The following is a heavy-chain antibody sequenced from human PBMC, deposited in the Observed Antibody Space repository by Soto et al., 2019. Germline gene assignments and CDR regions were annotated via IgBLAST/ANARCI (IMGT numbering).Heavy chain of an antibody. V-gene: IGHV1-18*01. CDR2: ISLYSDGT. D-gene: IGHD2-2*01. J-gene: IGHJ5*02. CDR3: ARVVPGAEAWFGP. CDR1: GYTFSNYG. Sequence: ASVKVSCTTSGYTFSNYGITWVRQAPGQPLEWLGWISLYSDGTNYAQKFQVRVSMTTDTSTTTAYMELRSLRSDDTAVYYCARVVPGAEAWFGPWGQGTLVTVSS.